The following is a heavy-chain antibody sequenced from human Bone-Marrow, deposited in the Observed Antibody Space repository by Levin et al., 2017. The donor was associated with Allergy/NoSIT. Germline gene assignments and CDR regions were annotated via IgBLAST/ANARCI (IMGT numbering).Heavy chain of an antibody. CDR2: INSDGSNT. D-gene: IGHD2-2*01. J-gene: IGHJ4*02. Sequence: GGSLRLSCAASGFTFSNYWMHWVRQAPGKGLVWVSHINSDGSNTNYADSVKGRFTISRDNAKNTQYLQMNSVRDEDTAVYYCARGGCSSTSCLDNWGQGTVVTVSP. V-gene: IGHV3-74*01. CDR1: GFTFSNYW. CDR3: ARGGCSSTSCLDN.